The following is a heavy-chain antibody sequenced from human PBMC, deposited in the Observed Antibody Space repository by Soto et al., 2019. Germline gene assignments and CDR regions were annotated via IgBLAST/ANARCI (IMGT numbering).Heavy chain of an antibody. CDR2: ISYDGSNK. J-gene: IGHJ6*03. V-gene: IGHV3-30*04. CDR3: ARDGICGVVKQNYYYYYSMDV. Sequence: GGSLRLSCAASGFTFSSYAMHWVRQAPGKGLEWVSVISYDGSNKYYADSVKGRFTISRDNSKNTLYLQMNSLRAEDPAVYSCARDGICGVVKQNYYYYYSMDVWGKGTTVTVFS. D-gene: IGHD3-3*01. CDR1: GFTFSSYA.